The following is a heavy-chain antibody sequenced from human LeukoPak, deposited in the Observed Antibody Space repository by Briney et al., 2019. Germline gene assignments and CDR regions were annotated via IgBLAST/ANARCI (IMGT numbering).Heavy chain of an antibody. V-gene: IGHV3-66*01. D-gene: IGHD3-10*01. CDR3: ASILRSSSGYYFDY. Sequence: GGSLRLSCAASGFTVSTNYMSWVRQAPGKGLEWVSVIYSGDTTFYADSVRGKFTISRDNSKNTLYLQMNSLRAEDTAVYYCASILRSSSGYYFDYWGQGTLVTLPS. CDR1: GFTVSTNY. CDR2: IYSGDTT. J-gene: IGHJ4*02.